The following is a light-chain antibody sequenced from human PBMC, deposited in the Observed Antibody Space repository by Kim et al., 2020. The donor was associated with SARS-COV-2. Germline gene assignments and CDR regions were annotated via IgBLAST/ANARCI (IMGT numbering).Light chain of an antibody. CDR2: AAA. V-gene: IGKV1-27*01. J-gene: IGKJ1*01. CDR1: QDIANS. CDR3: QKYNSAPWT. Sequence: APIGDRVTITCRASQDIANSLAWYQQKPGKVPQVLIYAAATLQSGVPSRFSGSGSGTEFTLTIGSLQTEYVATYYCQKYNSAPWTFGPGTKVDIK.